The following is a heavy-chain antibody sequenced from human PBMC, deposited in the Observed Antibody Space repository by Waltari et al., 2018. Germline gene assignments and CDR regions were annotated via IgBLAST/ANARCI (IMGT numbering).Heavy chain of an antibody. D-gene: IGHD3-22*01. CDR3: ARVGNYYDIRT. V-gene: IGHV4-4*08. CDR2: ILTSGST. CDR1: VGPGSNYY. Sequence: QVQLEDSGPGLVKPSETLPVTCTVSVGPGSNYYWRWVRQPPGKGLEYIAYILTSGSTTVNPSLQSRVTVSVDTTKNQISLRLTAVTPGDTAVYYCARVGNYYDIRTWGQGTLVSVSS. J-gene: IGHJ4*02.